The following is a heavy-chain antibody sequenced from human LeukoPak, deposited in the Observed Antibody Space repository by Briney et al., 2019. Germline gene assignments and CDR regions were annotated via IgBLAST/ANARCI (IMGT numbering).Heavy chain of an antibody. J-gene: IGHJ4*02. V-gene: IGHV3-23*01. CDR3: ATQNFDY. CDR2: ISDSGGST. CDR1: GFTLSSYA. Sequence: GGSLRLSCAAPGFTLSSYAMSWVRQAPGQGLEWVSTISDSGGSTYYADSVKGRFTLSRDNSKSTLSLQMNSLRADDTAVYYCATQNFDYWGQGTLVTVSS.